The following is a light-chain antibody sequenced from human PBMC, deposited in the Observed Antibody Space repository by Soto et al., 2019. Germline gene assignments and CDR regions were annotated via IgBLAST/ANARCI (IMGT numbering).Light chain of an antibody. J-gene: IGKJ2*01. Sequence: DVVMTQSPLSLPVTLGQSASISCTSSQSLVYADGNTYLNWLQQRPGQSPRRLIYKVFNRDSGVPDRFSGSASGSELTLTISRVEAEDIGVYYCMQTAHWPYTFGRGTKVDTK. CDR2: KVF. CDR1: QSLVYADGNTY. CDR3: MQTAHWPYT. V-gene: IGKV2-30*01.